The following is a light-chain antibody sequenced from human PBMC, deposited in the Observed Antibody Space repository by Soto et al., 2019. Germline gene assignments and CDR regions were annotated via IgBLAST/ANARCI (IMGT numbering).Light chain of an antibody. Sequence: EIVLTQSPATLSLSPGERATLSCMASQSIRSPFLAWYQQKPGQAPRLFIHGASSRATGIPDRFSGSGSGTDFTLTISRLEPEDFAVYYCGSDEWTFGQGTKVE. J-gene: IGKJ1*01. V-gene: IGKV3-20*01. CDR3: GSDEWT. CDR1: QSIRSPF. CDR2: GAS.